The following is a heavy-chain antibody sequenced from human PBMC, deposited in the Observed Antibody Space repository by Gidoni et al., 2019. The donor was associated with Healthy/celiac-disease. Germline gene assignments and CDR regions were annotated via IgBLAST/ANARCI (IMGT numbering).Heavy chain of an antibody. D-gene: IGHD6-6*01. CDR3: ARDAYSSSSTNYYYYMDV. CDR2: IIPIFGTA. V-gene: IGHV1-69*01. Sequence: QVQLVQSGAEVKKPGSSVKVSCKASGGPFSSSAISWVRQAPGQGLEWMGGIIPIFGTANYAQKFQGRVTITADESTSTAYMELSSLRSEDTAVYYCARDAYSSSSTNYYYYMDVWGKGTTVTVSS. CDR1: GGPFSSSA. J-gene: IGHJ6*03.